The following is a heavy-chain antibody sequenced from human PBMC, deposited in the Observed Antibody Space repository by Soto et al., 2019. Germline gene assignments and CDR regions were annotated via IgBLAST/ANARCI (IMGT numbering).Heavy chain of an antibody. CDR2: IADDGSNK. J-gene: IGHJ6*02. D-gene: IGHD4-4*01. Sequence: PVGSLRLSCAASGFTFSSYGMHWVRQAPGKGLEWVAVIADDGSNKYYADSVKGRFTISRDNSKNKLYLQMNSLRAEDTAVYYCAKSLMPTVTTNGRQYYGMDVWGQGTTVTVSS. CDR1: GFTFSSYG. V-gene: IGHV3-30*18. CDR3: AKSLMPTVTTNGRQYYGMDV.